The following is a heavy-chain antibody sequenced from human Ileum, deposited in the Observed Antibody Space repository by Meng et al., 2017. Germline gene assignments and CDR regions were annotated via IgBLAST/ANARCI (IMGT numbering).Heavy chain of an antibody. D-gene: IGHD1-26*01. CDR1: GFTFRSYA. CDR2: ISDSGDNT. V-gene: IGHV3-23*01. Sequence: GGSLRLSCVASGFTFRSYAMNWVRQAPGKGLEWVSVISDSGDNTQYADSVKGRFTISRDNSRNSLYLQMNSLRAEDTAIYYCAKDPLGVLVPATTNWFDPWGQGTLVTVSS. J-gene: IGHJ5*02. CDR3: AKDPLGVLVPATTNWFDP.